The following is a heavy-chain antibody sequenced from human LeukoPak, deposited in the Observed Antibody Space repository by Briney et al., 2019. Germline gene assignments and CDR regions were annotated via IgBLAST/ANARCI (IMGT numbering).Heavy chain of an antibody. Sequence: AASVKVSCKASGYTFTGYYIHWVRQAPGQGLEWMGWINPNSGGTNYAQKFQGRVTMTRDTSISTAYMELSRLRSDDTAVYYCARDLRAIYGYWGQGTLVTVSS. CDR1: GYTFTGYY. CDR3: ARDLRAIYGY. J-gene: IGHJ4*02. CDR2: INPNSGGT. D-gene: IGHD3-10*01. V-gene: IGHV1-2*02.